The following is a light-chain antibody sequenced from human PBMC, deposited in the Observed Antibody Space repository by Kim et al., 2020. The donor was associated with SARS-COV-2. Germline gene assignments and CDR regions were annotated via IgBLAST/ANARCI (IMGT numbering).Light chain of an antibody. CDR3: SSYRGGNTVV. V-gene: IGLV2-14*04. J-gene: IGLJ2*01. CDR1: NSNIDYYKY. Sequence: PITISSTGTNSNIDYYKYLSRFKQHPGKAHNLMIFNITERPSGVSNRFAGSKSGHTASLTIAGLQTDNEANYYCSSYRGGNTVVFGGGTKVTVL. CDR2: NIT.